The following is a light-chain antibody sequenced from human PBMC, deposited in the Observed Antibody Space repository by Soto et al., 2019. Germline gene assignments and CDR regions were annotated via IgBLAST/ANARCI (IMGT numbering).Light chain of an antibody. CDR1: QSVSSF. Sequence: DIVLAQCPATLYLSPGERATLTCRASQSVSSFLAWYQQKPGQAPRLLIYGASIRDTGIPDRFTGSGSGTDFTLTISRLEPEDFAVYHCQQYGSSLTTFGQGTKVDIK. J-gene: IGKJ1*01. CDR2: GAS. CDR3: QQYGSSLTT. V-gene: IGKV3-20*01.